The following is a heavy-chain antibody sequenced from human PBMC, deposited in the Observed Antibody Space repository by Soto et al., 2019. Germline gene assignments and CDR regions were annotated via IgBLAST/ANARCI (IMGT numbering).Heavy chain of an antibody. D-gene: IGHD5-12*01. CDR1: GFTFSSYG. CDR3: ARGGYSGYDFDY. CDR2: ICYDGSNK. J-gene: IGHJ4*02. Sequence: QVQLVESGGGVVQPGRSLRLSCAASGFTFSSYGMHWVRQAPGKGLEWVAVICYDGSNKYYADSVKGRFTISRENSKNKLYLQMNSLRAEDTAVYYCARGGYSGYDFDYWGQGTLVTVSS. V-gene: IGHV3-33*01.